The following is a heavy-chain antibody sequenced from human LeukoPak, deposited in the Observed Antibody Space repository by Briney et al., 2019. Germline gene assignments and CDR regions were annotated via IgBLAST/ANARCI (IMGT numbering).Heavy chain of an antibody. CDR3: ARSYSSSWYSSFDI. D-gene: IGHD6-13*01. J-gene: IGHJ3*02. CDR1: GGSISSGNYY. Sequence: PSETLSLTCTVSGGSISSGNYYWSWIRQPAGKGLEWIGRIYTSGGTNCNPSLESRVTILIDTPKNQFSPRLSSVTAADTAVYYCARSYSSSWYSSFDIWGHGTMVTVSS. CDR2: IYTSGGT. V-gene: IGHV4-61*02.